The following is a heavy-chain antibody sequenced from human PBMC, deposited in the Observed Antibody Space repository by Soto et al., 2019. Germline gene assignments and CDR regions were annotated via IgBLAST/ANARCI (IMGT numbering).Heavy chain of an antibody. J-gene: IGHJ4*02. CDR1: GFSLSTSGVG. V-gene: IGHV2-5*02. Sequence: QITLKESGPTLVKATQTLTLTCTFSGFSLSTSGVGVGWLRQPPGKALECLAVIYWDTNKRYSPSLESRLTVIKDTSNNQVVLIMTNMDPVDTATYYCAHRSTASLFDSWGQGTLVTVSS. D-gene: IGHD2-21*02. CDR2: IYWDTNK. CDR3: AHRSTASLFDS.